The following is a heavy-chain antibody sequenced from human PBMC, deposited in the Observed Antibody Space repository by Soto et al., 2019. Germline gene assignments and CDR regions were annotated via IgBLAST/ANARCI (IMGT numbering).Heavy chain of an antibody. J-gene: IGHJ4*02. CDR1: GSRFSNYV. V-gene: IGHV1-69*06. CDR3: AREGRGKKTGYNGLVSLGY. CDR2: IIPIFNST. D-gene: IGHD3-9*01. Sequence: ASVKVSCKVSGSRFSNYVISWVRQAPGHGLEWLGRIIPIFNSTKYAQSFQGRVTITADKSTSTASLELSSLRSDDTAVYYCAREGRGKKTGYNGLVSLGYWGQGTLVTVSS.